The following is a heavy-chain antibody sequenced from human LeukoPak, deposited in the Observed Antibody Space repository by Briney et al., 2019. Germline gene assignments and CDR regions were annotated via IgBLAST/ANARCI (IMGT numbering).Heavy chain of an antibody. V-gene: IGHV3-23*01. D-gene: IGHD6-6*01. CDR2: ISASGGFT. CDR1: GFTIDNYA. CDR3: AKGIRYSTTSLDY. Sequence: GGSLRLSCAASGFTIDNYAMSWVRQAPGKGLEWVSTISASGGFTYYADSVKGRFSIPRDSSKNTLYLQMNSLRAEDTALYYCAKGIRYSTTSLDYWGQGTLVTVSS. J-gene: IGHJ4*02.